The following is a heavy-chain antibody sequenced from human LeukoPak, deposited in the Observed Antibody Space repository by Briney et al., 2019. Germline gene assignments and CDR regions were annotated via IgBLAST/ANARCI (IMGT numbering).Heavy chain of an antibody. CDR2: INPNSGGT. V-gene: IGHV1-2*04. J-gene: IGHJ4*02. CDR3: ARERSTTGTTYYFDY. Sequence: ASVKVSCKASGYTFTGYYMHWVRQAPGQGLEWMGWINPNSGGTNYAQKFQGWVTMTRDTSISTAYMELSRLRSDDTAVYYCARERSTTGTTYYFDYWGQGTLVTVSS. CDR1: GYTFTGYY. D-gene: IGHD1-1*01.